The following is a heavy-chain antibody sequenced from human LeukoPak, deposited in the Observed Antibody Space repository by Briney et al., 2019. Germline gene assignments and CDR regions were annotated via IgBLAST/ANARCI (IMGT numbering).Heavy chain of an antibody. CDR2: IYYSGST. CDR3: ARLYVDFWSGYYTLYYYYYMDV. J-gene: IGHJ6*03. D-gene: IGHD3-3*01. Sequence: PSETLSLTCTVSGGSISSSSYYWGWIRQPPGKGLEWIGSIYYSGSTYYNPSLKSRVTISVDTSKSQFSLKLSSVTAADTAVYYCARLYVDFWSGYYTLYYYYYMDVWGKGTTVTVSS. CDR1: GGSISSSSYY. V-gene: IGHV4-39*01.